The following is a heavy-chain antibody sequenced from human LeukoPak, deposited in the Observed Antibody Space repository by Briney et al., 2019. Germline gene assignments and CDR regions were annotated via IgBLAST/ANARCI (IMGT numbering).Heavy chain of an antibody. Sequence: GGSLRLSCAASGFTFGSYAMHWVRQAPGKGLEWVAVISYDGSNKYYADSVKGRFTISRDNSKNTLYLQMNSLRAEDTAVYYCASASYYDSSGYRSRPPGWFDPWGQGTLVTVSS. J-gene: IGHJ5*02. CDR1: GFTFGSYA. V-gene: IGHV3-30-3*01. CDR2: ISYDGSNK. CDR3: ASASYYDSSGYRSRPPGWFDP. D-gene: IGHD3-22*01.